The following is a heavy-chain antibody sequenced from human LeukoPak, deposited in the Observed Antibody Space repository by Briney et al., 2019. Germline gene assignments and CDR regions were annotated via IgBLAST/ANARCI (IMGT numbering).Heavy chain of an antibody. D-gene: IGHD3-3*01. Sequence: PGGPLRLSCAASGFTFSSYAMSWVRQAPGKGLEWVSAISGSGGSTYYADSVKGRFTISRDNSKNTLYLQMNSLRAEDTAVYYCAKTTSQYDFWSGYYPLPDYWGQGTLVTVSS. CDR1: GFTFSSYA. CDR3: AKTTSQYDFWSGYYPLPDY. V-gene: IGHV3-23*01. CDR2: ISGSGGST. J-gene: IGHJ4*02.